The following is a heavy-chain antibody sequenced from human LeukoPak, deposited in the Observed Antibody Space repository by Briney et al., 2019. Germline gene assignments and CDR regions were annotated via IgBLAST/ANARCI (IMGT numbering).Heavy chain of an antibody. V-gene: IGHV4-59*01. CDR3: ARGYSSGWADY. Sequence: PSENLSLTCTVSGGSISSYYWSWIRQPPGKGLEWIGYIYYSGSTNYNPSLKSRVTISVDTSKKQFSLKLSSVTAADTAVYYCARGYSSGWADYWGQGTLVTVSS. CDR1: GGSISSYY. CDR2: IYYSGST. J-gene: IGHJ4*02. D-gene: IGHD6-19*01.